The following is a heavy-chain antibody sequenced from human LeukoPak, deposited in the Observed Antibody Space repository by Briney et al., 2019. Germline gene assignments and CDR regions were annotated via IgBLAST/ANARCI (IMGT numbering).Heavy chain of an antibody. Sequence: ASVKLSCKASGYTFTSYGISWVRQAPGQGPEWMGWISTSTGATKYTQKFQGRVTLTTNTSTTTPYMELSSLRSDDTAEYYWWGGDEYGIFVNLDLWGQGTRVSVSS. V-gene: IGHV1-18*01. J-gene: IGHJ5*02. CDR2: ISTSTGAT. CDR3: WGGDEYGIFVNLDL. D-gene: IGHD4-17*01. CDR1: GYTFTSYG.